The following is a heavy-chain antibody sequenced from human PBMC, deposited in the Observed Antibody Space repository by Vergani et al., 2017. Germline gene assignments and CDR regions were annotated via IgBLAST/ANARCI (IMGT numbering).Heavy chain of an antibody. J-gene: IGHJ5*02. D-gene: IGHD2-15*01. Sequence: QVQLVQSGAEVKKPGASVKVSCKASGYTFTGYYMHWVRQAPGQGLEWMRWINPNSGGTNYAQKFQGRVTMTRDTSISTAYMELSRLRSDDTAVYYCARGSVVAATGPRWFDPWGQGTLVTVSS. V-gene: IGHV1-2*02. CDR1: GYTFTGYY. CDR2: INPNSGGT. CDR3: ARGSVVAATGPRWFDP.